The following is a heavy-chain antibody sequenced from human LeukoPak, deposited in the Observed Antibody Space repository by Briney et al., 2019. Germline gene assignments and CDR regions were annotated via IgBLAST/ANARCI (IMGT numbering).Heavy chain of an antibody. D-gene: IGHD6-13*01. Sequence: GGSLRLSCAASGFTFSSYGMHWVRQAPGKGLEWVAVISYDGSNKYYADSVKGRFTISRDNSKNTLYLQMNSLRAEDTAVYYCAKDPRGGVGIAAAAPLFDWGQGTLVTVSS. CDR1: GFTFSSYG. CDR3: AKDPRGGVGIAAAAPLFD. CDR2: ISYDGSNK. J-gene: IGHJ4*02. V-gene: IGHV3-30*18.